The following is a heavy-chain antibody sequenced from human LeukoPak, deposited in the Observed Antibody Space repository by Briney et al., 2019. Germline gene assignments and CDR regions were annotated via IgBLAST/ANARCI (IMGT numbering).Heavy chain of an antibody. CDR3: ARGGAYGSGNHGNWFDP. J-gene: IGHJ5*02. D-gene: IGHD3-10*01. V-gene: IGHV4-34*01. Sequence: SETLSLTCAAYGGSFSGYYWSWIRQPPGKGLEWIGEINHSGSTNYNPSLKSRVTISVDTSKNQFSLKLSSVTAADTAVYYCARGGAYGSGNHGNWFDPWGQGTLVTVPS. CDR2: INHSGST. CDR1: GGSFSGYY.